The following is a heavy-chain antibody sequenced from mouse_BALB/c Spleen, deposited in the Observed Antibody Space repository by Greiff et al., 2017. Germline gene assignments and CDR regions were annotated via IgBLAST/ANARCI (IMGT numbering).Heavy chain of an antibody. CDR1: GISITTGNYR. J-gene: IGHJ1*01. CDR3: TRDYYGSSWYFDV. CDR2: IYYSGTI. D-gene: IGHD1-1*01. V-gene: IGHV3-5*02. Sequence: QESGPGLVKPSQTVSLTCTVTGISITTGNYRWSWIRQFPGNKLEWIRYIYYSGTITYNPSLTSRTTITRDTSKNQFFLEMNSLTAEDTATYYCTRDYYGSSWYFDVWGAGTTVTVSS.